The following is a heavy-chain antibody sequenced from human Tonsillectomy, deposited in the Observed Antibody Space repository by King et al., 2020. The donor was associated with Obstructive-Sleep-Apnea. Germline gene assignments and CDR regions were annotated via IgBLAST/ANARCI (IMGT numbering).Heavy chain of an antibody. CDR3: ARDLFYYNSGTSYEDTFDI. D-gene: IGHD3-10*01. CDR2: ISGPNGDT. J-gene: IGHJ3*02. Sequence: QLVQSGGEVKKPGASVRVSCKASGYNFKTYGLSWVRQAPGQGLEWMGWISGPNGDTNYAPRHRGRVVMTADTTTSTAYMELSSLTTDDTAVYYCARDLFYYNSGTSYEDTFDIWGQGTMVTVSS. V-gene: IGHV1-18*01. CDR1: GYNFKTYG.